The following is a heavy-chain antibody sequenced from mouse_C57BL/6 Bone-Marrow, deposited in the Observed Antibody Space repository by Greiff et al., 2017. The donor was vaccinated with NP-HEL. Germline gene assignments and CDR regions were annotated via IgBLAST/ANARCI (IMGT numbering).Heavy chain of an antibody. CDR1: GFTFSSYA. CDR2: ISDGGSYT. V-gene: IGHV5-4*03. Sequence: EVKVVESGGGLVKPGGSLKLSCAASGFTFSSYAMSWVRQTPEQRLEWVATISDGGSYTYYPDNVTGRFTISRDNAKNNLYLQMSHLKSEDTAMYYCARVDDYDAWFAYWGQGTLVTVSA. CDR3: ARVDDYDAWFAY. D-gene: IGHD2-4*01. J-gene: IGHJ3*01.